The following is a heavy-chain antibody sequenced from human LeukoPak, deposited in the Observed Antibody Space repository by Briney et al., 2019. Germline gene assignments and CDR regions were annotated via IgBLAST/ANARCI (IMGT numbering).Heavy chain of an antibody. Sequence: ASVKVSCKASGYTFTGYYMHWVRQAPEQGLEWMGRINPNSGGTNYAQKFQGRVTMTRDTSISTAYMELSRLRSDDTAVYYCARGVAVAGTNWFDPWGQGTLVTVSS. J-gene: IGHJ5*02. CDR2: INPNSGGT. CDR1: GYTFTGYY. V-gene: IGHV1-2*06. D-gene: IGHD6-19*01. CDR3: ARGVAVAGTNWFDP.